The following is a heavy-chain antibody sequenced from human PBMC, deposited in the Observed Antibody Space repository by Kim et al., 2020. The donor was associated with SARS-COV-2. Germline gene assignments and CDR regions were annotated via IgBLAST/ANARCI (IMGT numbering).Heavy chain of an antibody. CDR2: IHYSGNT. Sequence: SETLSLTCTVSGGSISNNNYFWVWIRQSPGKGLEWIGSIHYSGNTYYNPSLGGRVTISADMSKNQFSLKLNSVTAAATAVYYCATPKRFADYVDYWGQGT. D-gene: IGHD3-16*01. CDR1: GGSISNNNYF. CDR3: ATPKRFADYVDY. V-gene: IGHV4-39*07. J-gene: IGHJ4*02.